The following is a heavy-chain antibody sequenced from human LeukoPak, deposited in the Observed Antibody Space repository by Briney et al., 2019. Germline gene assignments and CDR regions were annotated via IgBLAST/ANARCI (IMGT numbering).Heavy chain of an antibody. J-gene: IGHJ4*02. D-gene: IGHD3-10*01. V-gene: IGHV3-23*01. CDR2: ISGSGGST. CDR3: ANFPRTLLLRLDY. Sequence: KGMEWVSAISGSGGSTYYADSVKGRFTISRDNSKNTLYLQMNSLRAEDTAVYYCANFPRTLLLRLDYWGQGTLVTVSS.